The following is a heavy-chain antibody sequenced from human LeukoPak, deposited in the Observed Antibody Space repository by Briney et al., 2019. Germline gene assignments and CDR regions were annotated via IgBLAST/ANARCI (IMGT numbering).Heavy chain of an antibody. Sequence: GGSLRLSCAASGRTFSVYYMSWIRQAPGKGLEWVSYISSSGSSIFYADSVTGRFTISRDNAKNSLYLQMNSLRAEDTAVYYCARRPYSSSWYYFDCSGQATLVTVPS. D-gene: IGHD6-13*01. CDR1: GRTFSVYY. V-gene: IGHV3-11*04. CDR3: ARRPYSSSWYYFDC. CDR2: ISSSGSSI. J-gene: IGHJ4*02.